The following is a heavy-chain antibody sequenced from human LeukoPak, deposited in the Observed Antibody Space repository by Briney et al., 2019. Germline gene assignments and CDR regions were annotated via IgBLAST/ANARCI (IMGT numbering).Heavy chain of an antibody. V-gene: IGHV3-9*01. D-gene: IGHD3-16*02. Sequence: GRSLRLSCAASGFTFDDYAMHWVRQAPGKGLEWVSGISWNSGSIGYANSVKGRFTISRDNAKNSLYLQMNSLRAEDTALYYCAKSLDYDYVWGSYPDYWGQGTLVTVSS. CDR3: AKSLDYDYVWGSYPDY. CDR1: GFTFDDYA. CDR2: ISWNSGSI. J-gene: IGHJ4*02.